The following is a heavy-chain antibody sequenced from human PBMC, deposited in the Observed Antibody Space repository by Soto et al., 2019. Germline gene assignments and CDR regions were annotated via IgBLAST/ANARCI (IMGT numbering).Heavy chain of an antibody. J-gene: IGHJ5*02. Sequence: PSETLSLTCAVSGYSISSGYYWGWIRQPPGKGLEWIGSIYHSGSTYYNPSLKSRVTISVDTSKNQFSLKLSSVTAADTAVYYCARDGVEVAGTFTWFDPWGQGTLVTVSS. D-gene: IGHD6-19*01. CDR1: GYSISSGYY. CDR2: IYHSGST. V-gene: IGHV4-38-2*02. CDR3: ARDGVEVAGTFTWFDP.